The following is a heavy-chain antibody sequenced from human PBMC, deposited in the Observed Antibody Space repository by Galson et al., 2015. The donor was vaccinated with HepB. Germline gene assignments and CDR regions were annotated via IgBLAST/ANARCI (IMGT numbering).Heavy chain of an antibody. D-gene: IGHD5-24*01. J-gene: IGHJ3*02. Sequence: TLSLTCTVSGGSISSGGYYWSWIRQHPGKGLEWIGYIYYSGNTYYNPSLKSRVTISVDTSKNQFSLKLSSVTAADTAVYYCARGQGWLQSSVAFDIWGQGTMVTVSS. CDR3: ARGQGWLQSSVAFDI. CDR1: GGSISSGGYY. V-gene: IGHV4-31*03. CDR2: IYYSGNT.